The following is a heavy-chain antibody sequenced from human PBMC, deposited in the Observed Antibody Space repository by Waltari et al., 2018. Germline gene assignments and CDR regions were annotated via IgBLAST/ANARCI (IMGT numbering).Heavy chain of an antibody. CDR1: GYSISSGYY. V-gene: IGHV4-38-2*02. Sequence: QVQLQESGPGLVKPSETLSLTCAVSGYSISSGYYWGWIRQPPGKGLEGIGSIYQSGGTSYNPSLKSRVTISVDTSKNQFSLKLSSVTAADTAVYYCARDRGGATPGWFDPWGQGTLVTVSS. J-gene: IGHJ5*02. D-gene: IGHD1-26*01. CDR3: ARDRGGATPGWFDP. CDR2: IYQSGGT.